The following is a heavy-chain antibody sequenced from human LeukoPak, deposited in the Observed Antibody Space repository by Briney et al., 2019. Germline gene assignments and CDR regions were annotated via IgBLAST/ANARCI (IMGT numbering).Heavy chain of an antibody. CDR3: AKGALLWFGELLSPLDY. V-gene: IGHV3-30*18. CDR1: GFTFSSYG. CDR2: MSYDGSNK. Sequence: GRSLGLSCAASGFTFSSYGMHWVRQAPGKGLEGVAVMSYDGSNKYYADSVKGRFTISRDNSKNTLYLQMNSLRAEDTAVYYCAKGALLWFGELLSPLDYWGQGTLVTVSS. D-gene: IGHD3-10*01. J-gene: IGHJ4*02.